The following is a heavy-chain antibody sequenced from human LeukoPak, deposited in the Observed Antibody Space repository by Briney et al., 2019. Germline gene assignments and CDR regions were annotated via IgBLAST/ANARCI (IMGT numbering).Heavy chain of an antibody. V-gene: IGHV4-59*01. Sequence: SETLSLTCTVSGGSISTYSWTWIRQPPGKGLEWIGNIYYSGSTNYTPSLKSRVTISIDTSKNQFSLKVSSVTAADTAVYYCARAHSSGWPHMFDPWGQGTLVTVPS. D-gene: IGHD6-19*01. CDR1: GGSISTYS. CDR3: ARAHSSGWPHMFDP. CDR2: IYYSGST. J-gene: IGHJ5*02.